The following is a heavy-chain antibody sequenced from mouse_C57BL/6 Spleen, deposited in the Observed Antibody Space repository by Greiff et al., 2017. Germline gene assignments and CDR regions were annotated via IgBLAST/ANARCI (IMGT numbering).Heavy chain of an antibody. D-gene: IGHD1-1*01. Sequence: QVQLQQSGAELARPGASVKLSCKASGYTFTSYGISWVKQRPGQGLEWIGEIYPRSGNTNYNEKFKGKATLTADKSSSTAYMELRSLTSEDSAVYFCASGSYYYGSSYLWFGYWGQGTLVTVSA. J-gene: IGHJ3*01. CDR2: IYPRSGNT. CDR1: GYTFTSYG. V-gene: IGHV1-81*01. CDR3: ASGSYYYGSSYLWFGY.